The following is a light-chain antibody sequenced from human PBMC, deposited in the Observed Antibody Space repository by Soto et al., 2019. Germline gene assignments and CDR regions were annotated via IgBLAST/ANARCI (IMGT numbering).Light chain of an antibody. Sequence: QSVLTQPSSVSGSPGQSITISCTGTSSDVGGYNYVSWYQQHPGKAPKLMIYDVSNRPSGVSNRFSVSKSGNTSSLTISGLQAEDEADYYCSPYTSSSTGGFGTGTKVTVL. CDR2: DVS. J-gene: IGLJ1*01. CDR1: SSDVGGYNY. V-gene: IGLV2-14*01. CDR3: SPYTSSSTGG.